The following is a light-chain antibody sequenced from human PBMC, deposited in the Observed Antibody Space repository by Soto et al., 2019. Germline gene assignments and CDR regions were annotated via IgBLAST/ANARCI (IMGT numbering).Light chain of an antibody. J-gene: IGLJ2*01. V-gene: IGLV2-11*01. Sequence: QSVLTQPRSVSGSPGQSVTISCTGTSSDVGAYNFVSWYQQHPGKAPKLIIFDVTKRPSGVPDRFSGSKSGNTASLTISGLQAEDEADYSCCSYAGSYTLIFGGGTKLTVL. CDR2: DVT. CDR1: SSDVGAYNF. CDR3: CSYAGSYTLI.